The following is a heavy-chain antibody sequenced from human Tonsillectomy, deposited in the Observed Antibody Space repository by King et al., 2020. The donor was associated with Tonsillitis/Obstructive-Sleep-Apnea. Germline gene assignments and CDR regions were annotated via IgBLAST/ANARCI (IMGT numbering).Heavy chain of an antibody. J-gene: IGHJ4*02. Sequence: VQLQQWGAVLLKPSENLSLTCAVYGGSFIGHYWNWIRQPPGKGLEWIGEIDHSGSTNSNPSLKSRVTISVDTSKNEFSLNLTSVTAADTAVYYCARDFDALDYWGQGTLVTVSS. CDR2: IDHSGST. V-gene: IGHV4-34*01. CDR1: GGSFIGHY. CDR3: ARDFDALDY.